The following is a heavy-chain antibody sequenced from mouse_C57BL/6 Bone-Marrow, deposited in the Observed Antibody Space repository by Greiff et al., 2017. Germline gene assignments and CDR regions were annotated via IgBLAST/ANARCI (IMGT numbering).Heavy chain of an antibody. V-gene: IGHV1-7*01. D-gene: IGHD1-2*01. Sequence: VQLQQSGAELAKPGASVKLSCKASGYTFTSYWMHWVKQRPGQGLEWIGYINPSSGYTKYNQKFKDKATLTADKSSSTAYMQLCSLTYEDSAVYYCSRWSLRRGFAYWGQGTLVTVSA. J-gene: IGHJ3*01. CDR3: SRWSLRRGFAY. CDR2: INPSSGYT. CDR1: GYTFTSYW.